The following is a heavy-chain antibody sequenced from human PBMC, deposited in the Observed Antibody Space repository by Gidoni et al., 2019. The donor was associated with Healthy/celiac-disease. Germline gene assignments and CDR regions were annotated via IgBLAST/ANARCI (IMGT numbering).Heavy chain of an antibody. J-gene: IGHJ6*02. V-gene: IGHV3-11*01. Sequence: QVQLVESGGGLVKPGGSLRLSCAASGFTFSDYYMSWIRQAPGKGLEWVSYISGRGSTIYYADSVKGRFTISRDNAKNSLYLQMNSLRAEDTAVYYCARRGIVGANRLYYYGMDVWGQGTTVTVSS. CDR3: ARRGIVGANRLYYYGMDV. CDR1: GFTFSDYY. CDR2: ISGRGSTI. D-gene: IGHD1-26*01.